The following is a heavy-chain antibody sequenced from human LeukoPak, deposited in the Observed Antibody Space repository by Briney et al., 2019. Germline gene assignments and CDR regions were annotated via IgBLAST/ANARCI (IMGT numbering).Heavy chain of an antibody. CDR2: ISYDGSNK. J-gene: IGHJ4*02. D-gene: IGHD2-15*01. CDR3: ARGEVVVVVAATLDY. CDR1: GFTFSSYA. V-gene: IGHV3-30*04. Sequence: PGGSLRLSCAASGFTFSSYAMHWVRQAPGKGLEWVAVISYDGSNKYYADSVKGRFTISRDNSKNTLYLQMNSPRAEDTAVYYCARGEVVVVVAATLDYWGQGTLVTVSS.